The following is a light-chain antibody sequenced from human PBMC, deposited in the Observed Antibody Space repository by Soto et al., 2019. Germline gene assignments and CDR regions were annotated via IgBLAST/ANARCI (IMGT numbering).Light chain of an antibody. V-gene: IGLV1-44*01. J-gene: IGLJ2*01. CDR3: ASWDDNLNGPLL. Sequence: QSALTQPPSASGTPGQRVTIACSGGSSNIGRNSVSWYQQVPGTAPKLIIVNNNERPSGIPGRFSGSKSRASASLAIVGLQSEDEADYFCASWDDNLNGPLLFGGGTKLTVL. CDR1: SSNIGRNS. CDR2: NNN.